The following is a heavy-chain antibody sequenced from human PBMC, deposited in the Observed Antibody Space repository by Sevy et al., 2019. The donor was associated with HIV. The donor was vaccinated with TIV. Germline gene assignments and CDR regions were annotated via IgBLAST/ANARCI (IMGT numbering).Heavy chain of an antibody. V-gene: IGHV1-2*06. J-gene: IGHJ6*02. D-gene: IGHD1-26*01. CDR3: ARGGREAGGHSSDYYYNGMDV. Sequence: GASVKVSCKASGYTFSGYYLHWVRQAPGQGLEWMGRINPNSGGTSFARNFQGRVTMTGDTSIRTAYLQVTGLRSDDTAVYFCARGGREAGGHSSDYYYNGMDVWGQGTTVTVSS. CDR2: INPNSGGT. CDR1: GYTFSGYY.